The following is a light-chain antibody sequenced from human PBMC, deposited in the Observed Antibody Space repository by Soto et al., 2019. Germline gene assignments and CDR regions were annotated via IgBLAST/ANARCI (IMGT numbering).Light chain of an antibody. CDR2: GAS. J-gene: IGKJ2*01. CDR3: HPTHNMHT. Sequence: DIQMTQSPSSLSASVGDRVTITCRASQNINSYLNWYQHKPGTAPKLLIYGASTLQSGVPTRFSGSGSGTDFTLTISSLQPEDFATYYCHPTHNMHTFGQGTKVEIQ. V-gene: IGKV1-39*01. CDR1: QNINSY.